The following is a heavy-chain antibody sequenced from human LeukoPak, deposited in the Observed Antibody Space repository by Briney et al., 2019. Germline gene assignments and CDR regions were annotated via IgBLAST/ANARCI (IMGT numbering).Heavy chain of an antibody. CDR2: IYYSGST. D-gene: IGHD2-15*01. V-gene: IGHV4-39*01. CDR3: ANILGSCSGGSCYSREYAFDI. CDR1: GGSISSSSYY. Sequence: NPSETLSLTCTVSGGSISSSSYYWGWIRQPRGKGLEWIGSIYYSGSTYYNTSLKSRVTISVDTSKNQFSLKLSSVTAADTAVYYCANILGSCSGGSCYSREYAFDIWGQGTMVTVSS. J-gene: IGHJ3*02.